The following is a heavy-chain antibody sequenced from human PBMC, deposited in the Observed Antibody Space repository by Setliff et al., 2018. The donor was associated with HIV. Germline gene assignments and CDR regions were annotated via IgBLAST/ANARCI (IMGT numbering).Heavy chain of an antibody. CDR1: GGSFSGYY. J-gene: IGHJ4*02. D-gene: IGHD4-17*01. CDR2: ITYSGSA. V-gene: IGHV4-30-4*01. Sequence: PSETLSLTCAVYGGSFSGYYWTWIRQPPGKGLEWIGYITYSGSAYYNPSLKSRVTISIDTSNNQISLRLSSVTAADTAMYYCVRDDYGYNGKGFDYWGPGTLVTVSS. CDR3: VRDDYGYNGKGFDY.